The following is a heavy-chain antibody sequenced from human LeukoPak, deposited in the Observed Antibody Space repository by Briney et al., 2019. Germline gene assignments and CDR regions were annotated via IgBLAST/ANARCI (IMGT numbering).Heavy chain of an antibody. V-gene: IGHV4-39*07. CDR1: GGSMSNNTFY. CDR3: ARVYYDFWSGYSMGAFDI. Sequence: SETLSLTCTVSGGSMSNNTFYWGWIRQPPGKGLEWIGSIYTSGSTNYNPSLKSRVTMSVDTSKNQFSLKLSSVTAADTAVYYCARVYYDFWSGYSMGAFDIWGQGTMVTVSS. J-gene: IGHJ3*02. CDR2: IYTSGST. D-gene: IGHD3-3*01.